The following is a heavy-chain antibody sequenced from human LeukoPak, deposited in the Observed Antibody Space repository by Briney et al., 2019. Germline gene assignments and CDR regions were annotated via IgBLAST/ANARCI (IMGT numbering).Heavy chain of an antibody. D-gene: IGHD2-21*01. V-gene: IGHV3-7*01. Sequence: PGGSLRLSCEASGFTFSYYWMNWVRQAPGKGLEWVANMKQDGREVYYADSVKGRFSISRDNAQTSLYLQMNSLRAEDTAVYYCARDVVFDYWGQGTLVSVSS. CDR1: GFTFSYYW. J-gene: IGHJ4*02. CDR2: MKQDGREV. CDR3: ARDVVFDY.